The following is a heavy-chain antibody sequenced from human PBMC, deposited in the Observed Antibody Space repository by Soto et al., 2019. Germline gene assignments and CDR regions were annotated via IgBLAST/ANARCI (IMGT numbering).Heavy chain of an antibody. CDR1: GGSISSRDYY. J-gene: IGHJ6*02. Sequence: QVQVQESGPGLVKPSQTLSLKCSVSGGSISSRDYYWSWIRQHPEQGLEWIGSIYYNGNTDYNPDLRGRPNMSLNTSMNEFCLKLTTVTAADTAVYYCAREKGGGSLKGYGMDVWGQGTTVTVS. CDR2: IYYNGNT. CDR3: AREKGGGSLKGYGMDV. V-gene: IGHV4-31*02. D-gene: IGHD3-10*01.